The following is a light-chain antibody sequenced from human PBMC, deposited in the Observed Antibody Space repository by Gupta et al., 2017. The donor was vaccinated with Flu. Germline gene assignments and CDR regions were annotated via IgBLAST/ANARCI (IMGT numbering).Light chain of an antibody. V-gene: IGKV1-5*03. Sequence: DIQMTKSPSTLSASVGDRVTITCRASQTFNNWLAWFQQKPGKAPKVLIHKASTLQSGVPSRFSGSGSGTEFTLTISSLQPDDFATYFCQQYDSYPLTFGGGTKVEIK. CDR3: QQYDSYPLT. CDR1: QTFNNW. J-gene: IGKJ4*01. CDR2: KAS.